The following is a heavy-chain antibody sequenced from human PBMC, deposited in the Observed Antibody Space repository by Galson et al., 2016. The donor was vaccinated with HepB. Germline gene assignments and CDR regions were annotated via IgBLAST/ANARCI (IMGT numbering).Heavy chain of an antibody. J-gene: IGHJ4*02. CDR1: GFSFSTYW. CDR2: ILRSGSST. D-gene: IGHD2-21*02. V-gene: IGHV3-23*01. Sequence: SLRLSCAASGFSFSTYWMTWVRQAPGKGLEWVSTILRSGSSTYNADSVKGRFTISRDNSRSTLSLQMNSLRDEDTAVYYCARDPLPIAVVTVTFDYWGQGTLVTVSS. CDR3: ARDPLPIAVVTVTFDY.